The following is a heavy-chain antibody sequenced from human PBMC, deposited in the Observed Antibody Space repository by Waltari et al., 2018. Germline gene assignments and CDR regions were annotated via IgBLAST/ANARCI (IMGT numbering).Heavy chain of an antibody. CDR1: GYTISSGYY. CDR3: ARGNYGDWSFYY. J-gene: IGHJ4*02. D-gene: IGHD4-17*01. CDR2: IYHSGST. V-gene: IGHV4-38-2*01. Sequence: QVQLQESGPGLVKPSETLSLTCAVSGYTISSGYYWGWIRQSPGKGLEWIGSIYHSGSTYYNPSLKSRVTISVDTSKNQFSLKLSSVTAADTAVYYCARGNYGDWSFYYWGQGTLVTVSS.